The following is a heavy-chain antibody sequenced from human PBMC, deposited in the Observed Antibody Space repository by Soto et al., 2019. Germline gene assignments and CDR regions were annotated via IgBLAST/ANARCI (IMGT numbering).Heavy chain of an antibody. CDR1: GFTFSSYG. Sequence: QVQLVESGGGVVQPGRSLRLSCAASGFTFSSYGMHWVRQAPGKGLEWVAVIWYDGSNKYYADSVKGRFTISRVNSKNTLYLQMNSLRAEDTAVYYCAGRAGSSYYYGMDVWGQGTTVTVSS. CDR2: IWYDGSNK. V-gene: IGHV3-33*01. CDR3: AGRAGSSYYYGMDV. D-gene: IGHD3-10*01. J-gene: IGHJ6*02.